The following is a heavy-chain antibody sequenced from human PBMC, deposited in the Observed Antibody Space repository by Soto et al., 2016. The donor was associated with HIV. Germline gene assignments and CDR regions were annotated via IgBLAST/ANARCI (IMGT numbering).Heavy chain of an antibody. D-gene: IGHD2-15*01. CDR2: INPNSGGT. Sequence: QVHLMQSGTEVKNPGASVKVSCKASGYTFTGYYIHWVRQAPGQGLEWMGWINPNSGGTNYAQKFQGRVTMTRDTSINTAHMDLRILRSDDTAVYYCARSSGGPSYYYMDVWGKGTTVTVSS. J-gene: IGHJ6*03. CDR3: ARSSGGPSYYYMDV. V-gene: IGHV1-2*02. CDR1: GYTFTGYY.